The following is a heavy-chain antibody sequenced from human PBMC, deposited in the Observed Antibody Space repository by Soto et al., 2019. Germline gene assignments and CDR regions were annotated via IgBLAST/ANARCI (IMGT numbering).Heavy chain of an antibody. CDR1: GYTFTSYA. CDR3: AAGELDAFDI. D-gene: IGHD1-26*01. V-gene: IGHV1-3*01. CDR2: INAGNGNT. J-gene: IGHJ3*02. Sequence: GASVKVSCKASGYTFTSYAMHWVRQAPGQRLEWMGWINAGNGNTKYSQKFQERVTITRDMSTSTAYMELSSLRSEDTAVYCCAAGELDAFDIWGQGTMVTVSS.